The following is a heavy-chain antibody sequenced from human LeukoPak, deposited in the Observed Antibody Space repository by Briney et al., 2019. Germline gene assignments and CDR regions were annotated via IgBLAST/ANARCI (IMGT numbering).Heavy chain of an antibody. D-gene: IGHD3-10*01. CDR1: GFTFSVYA. V-gene: IGHV3-30*14. Sequence: PGGSLRLSCAASGFTFSVYAMHWVRQAPGKVLEWVAIISYDGSNKYYADSVKGRFTVSRDNSKNTLYLQMNSLRAEDTAVYYCARGEFGELKSWGQGTLVIVSS. CDR2: ISYDGSNK. J-gene: IGHJ5*02. CDR3: ARGEFGELKS.